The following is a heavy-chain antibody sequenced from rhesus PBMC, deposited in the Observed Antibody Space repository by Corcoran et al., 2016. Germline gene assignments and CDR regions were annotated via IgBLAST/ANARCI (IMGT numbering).Heavy chain of an antibody. D-gene: IGHD6-13*01. Sequence: QLQLQESGPGLVKPSETLTLTCAVSGDSITSNFWSWVRQPPGKGLGWIGLISGTNGDTAYNPSLRSRVSISRDTSKKHFSLNLTSVTAADTAVYYCARPSGQLVLHYWGQGVLVTVSS. J-gene: IGHJ4*01. V-gene: IGHV4-173*01. CDR3: ARPSGQLVLHY. CDR2: ISGTNGDT. CDR1: GDSITSNF.